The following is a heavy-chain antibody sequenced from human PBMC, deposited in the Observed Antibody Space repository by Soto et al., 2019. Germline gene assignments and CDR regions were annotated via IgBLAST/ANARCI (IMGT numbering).Heavy chain of an antibody. D-gene: IGHD3-3*01. J-gene: IGHJ4*02. Sequence: PSETLSLTCAVYGGSFSGYYWSWIRQPPGKGLEWIGEINHSGSTNYNPSLKSRVTISVDTSKNQFSLKLSSVTAADTAVYYCARGLNYDFWSGYVFDYWGQGTLVTVSS. V-gene: IGHV4-34*01. CDR2: INHSGST. CDR3: ARGLNYDFWSGYVFDY. CDR1: GGSFSGYY.